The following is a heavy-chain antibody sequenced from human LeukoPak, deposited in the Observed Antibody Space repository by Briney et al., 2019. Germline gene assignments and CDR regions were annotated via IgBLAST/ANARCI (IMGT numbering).Heavy chain of an antibody. CDR1: GYTFTSYD. Sequence: ASVKVSCKASGYTFTSYDINWVRQATGQGLEWMGWMNPNSGNTGYAQKFQGRVTITADKSTSTAYMELSSLRSEDTAVYYCARNGGDPGGYDAFDIWGQGTMVTVSS. D-gene: IGHD2-21*02. J-gene: IGHJ3*02. V-gene: IGHV1-8*01. CDR2: MNPNSGNT. CDR3: ARNGGDPGGYDAFDI.